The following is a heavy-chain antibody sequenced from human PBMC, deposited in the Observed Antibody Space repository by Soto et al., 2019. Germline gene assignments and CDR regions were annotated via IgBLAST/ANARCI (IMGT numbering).Heavy chain of an antibody. CDR3: ARPSPRYCSGGSCLEFPDAFDI. J-gene: IGHJ3*02. Sequence: SETLSLSCTVSGGSISSSSYYWGWIRQPPGKGLEWIGSIYYSGSTYYNPSLKSRVTISVDTSKNQFSLKLSSVTAADTAVYYCARPSPRYCSGGSCLEFPDAFDIWGQGTMVTVSS. D-gene: IGHD2-15*01. V-gene: IGHV4-39*01. CDR2: IYYSGST. CDR1: GGSISSSSYY.